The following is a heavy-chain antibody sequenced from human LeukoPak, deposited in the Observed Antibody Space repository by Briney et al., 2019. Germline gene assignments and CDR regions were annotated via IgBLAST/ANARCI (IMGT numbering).Heavy chain of an antibody. CDR3: ARLIAAAGDY. CDR1: GFTFSSYA. CDR2: ISYDGSNK. D-gene: IGHD6-13*01. V-gene: IGHV3-30*04. J-gene: IGHJ4*02. Sequence: GGSLRLSCAASGFTFSSYAMHWVRQAPGKGLEWVAVISYDGSNKYYADSVKGRLTISRDNSKNTLYLQMNSLRAEDTAVYYCARLIAAAGDYWGQGTLVTVSS.